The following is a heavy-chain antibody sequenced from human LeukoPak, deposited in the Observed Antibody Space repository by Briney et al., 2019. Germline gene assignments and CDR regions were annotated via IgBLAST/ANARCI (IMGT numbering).Heavy chain of an antibody. V-gene: IGHV1-2*02. CDR3: ARWDRIAVAGISYYFDY. CDR2: INPNSGGT. Sequence: PGASVKVSCKASGYTFTDYYMHWVRQAPGLGLEWMGWINPNSGGTNFAQKFQGRVTMTRDTSISTAYMELSRLRSDDTAVYYCARWDRIAVAGISYYFDYWGQGTLVTVSS. CDR1: GYTFTDYY. D-gene: IGHD6-19*01. J-gene: IGHJ4*02.